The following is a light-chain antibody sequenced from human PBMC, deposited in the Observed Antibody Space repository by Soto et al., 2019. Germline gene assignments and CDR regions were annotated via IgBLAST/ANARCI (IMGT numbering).Light chain of an antibody. CDR3: QQYGSSSWT. V-gene: IGKV3-20*01. CDR1: QSVSNNY. CDR2: GAS. Sequence: EIVLTQSPGTLSLSRGEIATLSCRASQSVSNNYLAWYQQKPGQAPRLLIYGASNRATGIPDRFSGSGSGTDFTLTISRLEPEDFAVYYCQQYGSSSWTFGQATRLEIK. J-gene: IGKJ5*01.